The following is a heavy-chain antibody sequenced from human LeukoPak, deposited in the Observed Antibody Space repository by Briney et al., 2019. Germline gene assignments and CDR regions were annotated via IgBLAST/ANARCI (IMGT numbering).Heavy chain of an antibody. CDR1: GFTFSSYG. J-gene: IGHJ4*02. D-gene: IGHD5-18*01. V-gene: IGHV3-30*02. CDR3: AKDPRDHSYGWSWRYFDY. CDR2: IRYDESNK. Sequence: GGSLRLSCAASGFTFSSYGMHWVRQAPGKGLEWVAFIRYDESNKYYAESVKGRFTIARDNSKNTLYLQMNSLRAEDTAVYYCAKDPRDHSYGWSWRYFDYWGQGTLVTVSS.